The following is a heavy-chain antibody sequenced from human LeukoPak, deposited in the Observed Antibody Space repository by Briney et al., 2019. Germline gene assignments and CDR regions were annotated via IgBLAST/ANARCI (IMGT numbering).Heavy chain of an antibody. J-gene: IGHJ4*02. Sequence: GGSLRLSCAASGFTFSDYWMHWVRQTPGKGLVWVSRISYDGGGTNFADSVKGRFTISRDNAKNMLYLRMSSLRVDDTAVYYCVRNMVRGVVYFDSWGQGVQVTVSS. CDR3: VRNMVRGVVYFDS. CDR2: ISYDGGGT. V-gene: IGHV3-74*01. CDR1: GFTFSDYW. D-gene: IGHD3-10*01.